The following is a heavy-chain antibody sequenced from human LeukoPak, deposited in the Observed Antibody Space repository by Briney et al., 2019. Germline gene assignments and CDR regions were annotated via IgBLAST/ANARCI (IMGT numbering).Heavy chain of an antibody. CDR2: MSPNSGDT. D-gene: IGHD6-6*01. J-gene: IGHJ4*02. Sequence: ASVKVSCKPSGYTFTNLDINWLRQAPGQGLEWMGWMSPNSGDTGYAQKFQGRVSMTRDIFKSTAYMELSSLRSEDTAVYYCARTAARRFDYWGQGTLVTVSS. V-gene: IGHV1-8*01. CDR3: ARTAARRFDY. CDR1: GYTFTNLD.